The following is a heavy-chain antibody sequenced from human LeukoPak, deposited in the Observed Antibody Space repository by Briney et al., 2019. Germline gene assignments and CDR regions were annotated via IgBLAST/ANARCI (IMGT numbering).Heavy chain of an antibody. Sequence: GGSLSLYCAAYGFTFSSYAMSWVRQAPGKGLVWVPAISGSGGSTYYADSVKGRFTISRDNSKNTLYLQRNSLRAEDTAVYYCAKVSQDREFDYWGQGTLVTVSS. V-gene: IGHV3-23*01. CDR2: ISGSGGST. CDR3: AKVSQDREFDY. J-gene: IGHJ4*02. CDR1: GFTFSSYA.